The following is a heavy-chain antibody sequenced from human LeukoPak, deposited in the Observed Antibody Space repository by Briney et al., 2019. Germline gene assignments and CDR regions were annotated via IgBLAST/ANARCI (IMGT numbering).Heavy chain of an antibody. CDR3: AKAQTGSYKSPVDC. J-gene: IGHJ4*02. CDR1: GFTFSYYA. Sequence: PGGSLRLSCAASGFTFSYYAMSWVRQAPGKGLEWVSSISGSGGSTSYADSVKGQFTISRDNSKNTLYLQMNSLRAEDTAVFYCAKAQTGSYKSPVDCWGQGTLVTVSS. CDR2: ISGSGGST. V-gene: IGHV3-23*01. D-gene: IGHD1-26*01.